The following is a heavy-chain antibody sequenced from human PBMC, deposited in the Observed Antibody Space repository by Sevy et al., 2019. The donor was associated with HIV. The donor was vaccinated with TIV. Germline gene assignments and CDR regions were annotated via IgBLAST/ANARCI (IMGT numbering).Heavy chain of an antibody. D-gene: IGHD3-16*02. V-gene: IGHV3-48*02. CDR3: GTQSYDYVWGSYRFGAFDI. CDR1: GFTFSSYS. Sequence: GGSLRLSCAASGFTFSSYSMNWVRQAPGKGLEWVSYISSSSSTIYYADSVKGRFTTSRANAKNSLYLQMNSLRDEDTAVYYCGTQSYDYVWGSYRFGAFDIWGQGTMVTVSS. J-gene: IGHJ3*02. CDR2: ISSSSSTI.